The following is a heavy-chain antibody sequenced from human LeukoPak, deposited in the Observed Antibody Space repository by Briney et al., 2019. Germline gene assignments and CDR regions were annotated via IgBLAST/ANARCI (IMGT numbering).Heavy chain of an antibody. CDR3: AKGYGWEASYYYYYMDV. CDR2: IYTSGST. Sequence: SETLSLTCTVSGYSISSAYYWGWIRQPAGKGLEWIGRIYTSGSTNYNPSLKSRVTISVDTSKNQFSLKLSSVTAADTAVYYCAKGYGWEASYYYYYMDVWGKGTTVTISS. CDR1: GYSISSAYY. D-gene: IGHD1-26*01. J-gene: IGHJ6*03. V-gene: IGHV4-61*02.